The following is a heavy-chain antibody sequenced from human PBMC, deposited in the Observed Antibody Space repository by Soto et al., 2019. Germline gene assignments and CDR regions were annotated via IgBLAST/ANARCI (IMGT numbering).Heavy chain of an antibody. CDR1: GYTFTSYG. Sequence: ASVKVSCKASGYTFTSYGISWVRQAPGQGLEWMGWISAYNGNTNYAQKLQGRVTMTTDTSTSTAYMELRSLRSGDTAVYYCARERCSSTSCRYGVNWFDPWGQGTLVTVSS. V-gene: IGHV1-18*01. D-gene: IGHD2-2*01. CDR3: ARERCSSTSCRYGVNWFDP. J-gene: IGHJ5*02. CDR2: ISAYNGNT.